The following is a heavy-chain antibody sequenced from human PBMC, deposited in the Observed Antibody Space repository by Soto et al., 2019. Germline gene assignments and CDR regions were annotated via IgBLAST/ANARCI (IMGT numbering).Heavy chain of an antibody. CDR1: GFTFNNYG. CDR2: IWYDGSNK. D-gene: IGHD4-17*01. CDR3: AGVDTVTTAAFGI. J-gene: IGHJ3*02. Sequence: QVQLVESGGGVVQPGRSLRLSCAASGFTFNNYGMHWVRQAPGEGLEWVALIWYDGSNKYYADSVKGRFTISRDISKKTVYLQMNSLRGEETAVYYCAGVDTVTTAAFGIWGQGTMVSVSS. V-gene: IGHV3-33*01.